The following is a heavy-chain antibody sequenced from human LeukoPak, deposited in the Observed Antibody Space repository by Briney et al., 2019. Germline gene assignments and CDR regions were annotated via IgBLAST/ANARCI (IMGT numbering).Heavy chain of an antibody. CDR1: GFTFSSYG. CDR3: AKDRATVTYYYYYGMDV. CDR2: ISYDGSNK. D-gene: IGHD4-17*01. V-gene: IGHV3-30*18. J-gene: IGHJ6*02. Sequence: PGRSLRLSCAASGFTFSSYGMHWVRQAPGKGPEWVAVISYDGSNKYYADSVKGRFTISRDNSKNTLYLQMNSLRAEDTAVYYCAKDRATVTYYYYYGMDVWGQGTTVTVSS.